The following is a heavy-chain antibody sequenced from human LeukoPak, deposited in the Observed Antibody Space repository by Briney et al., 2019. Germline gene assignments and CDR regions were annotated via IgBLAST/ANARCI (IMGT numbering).Heavy chain of an antibody. CDR1: GVTSSSYE. J-gene: IGHJ4*02. V-gene: IGHV3-48*03. CDR3: ARGSYYYDTTVYYAPDF. Sequence: PGGTLRLSSVASGVTSSSYEMNSVPQAPGKGLESVSYITGSGGDISYADSVKCRFTISRENAKNSLYLQMHSLRAEDTAVYYCARGSYYYDTTVYYAPDFWGQGTLVTASS. D-gene: IGHD3-22*01. CDR2: ITGSGGDI.